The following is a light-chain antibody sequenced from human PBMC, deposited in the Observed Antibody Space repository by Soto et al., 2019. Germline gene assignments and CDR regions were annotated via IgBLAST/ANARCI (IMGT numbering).Light chain of an antibody. CDR2: GAS. Sequence: ETVLTRSPGTLSLSPGERATLSCRASQSVTSSFLAWYQQKPGQAPRLLIYGASSRATGIPDRFSGSGSGTDFTLTISRLEPEDFAVYYCQQYGTSPPNTFGQGTKLEIK. V-gene: IGKV3-20*01. CDR3: QQYGTSPPNT. J-gene: IGKJ2*01. CDR1: QSVTSSF.